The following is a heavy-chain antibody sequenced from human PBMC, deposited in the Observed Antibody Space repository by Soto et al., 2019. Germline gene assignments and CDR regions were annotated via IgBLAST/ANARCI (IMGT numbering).Heavy chain of an antibody. CDR2: ISHDARTK. D-gene: IGHD2-21*01. J-gene: IGHJ5*02. Sequence: PGGSLRLSCVASGFTFSIHGMHWVRQAPGKGPEWVAIISHDARTKYYAESVKGRFTVSRDNSRDTLDLQMDSLRVEDTAVYYCAKGQVPYFGSWGGKNWFDPWGQGTRVTVS. V-gene: IGHV3-30*18. CDR3: AKGQVPYFGSWGGKNWFDP. CDR1: GFTFSIHG.